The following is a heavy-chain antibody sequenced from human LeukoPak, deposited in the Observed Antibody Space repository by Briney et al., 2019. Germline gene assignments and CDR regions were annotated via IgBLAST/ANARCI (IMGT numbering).Heavy chain of an antibody. Sequence: VASVKVSCTTSGYTFSDYYIHWIRQAPGQGLEWVGWINPNSGDTDYAQKFQGRVTMTRDTSISTAYMELSRLRSDDTAVYYCARGYRNWNDKVLAYWGQGTLVTVSS. J-gene: IGHJ4*02. CDR3: ARGYRNWNDKVLAY. D-gene: IGHD1-1*01. CDR1: GYTFSDYY. V-gene: IGHV1-2*02. CDR2: INPNSGDT.